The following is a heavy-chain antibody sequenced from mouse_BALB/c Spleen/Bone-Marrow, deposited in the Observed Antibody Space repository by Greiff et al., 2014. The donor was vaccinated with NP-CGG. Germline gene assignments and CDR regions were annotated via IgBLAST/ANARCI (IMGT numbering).Heavy chain of an antibody. CDR2: INPYNGGT. J-gene: IGHJ1*01. D-gene: IGHD2-14*01. V-gene: IGHV1-18*01. Sequence: SGPELVKPGASMKISCKACGYSFTGYTMNWVKQSHGENLEWIGLINPYNGGTSYNQKFKGKATLTVDKSSSTAYMELLSLTSEDSAVYYCAREEGYDEGEYFDVWGAGTTVTVSS. CDR1: GYSFTGYT. CDR3: AREEGYDEGEYFDV.